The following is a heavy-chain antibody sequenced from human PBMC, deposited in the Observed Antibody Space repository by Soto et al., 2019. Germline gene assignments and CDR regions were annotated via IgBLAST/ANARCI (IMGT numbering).Heavy chain of an antibody. Sequence: QVQLQQWGAGLLKPSETLSLTCAVYGGSFSGYYWSWIRQPPGKGVEWIGEINHSGSKSYNPSLKSRLTISVDTSKNQFSLKLSSVTAADTAVYYCAIQVAPGVLRYPESYWGWGQGTLVTVSS. CDR3: AIQVAPGVLRYPESYWG. D-gene: IGHD3-9*01. V-gene: IGHV4-34*01. CDR2: INHSGSK. CDR1: GGSFSGYY. J-gene: IGHJ4*02.